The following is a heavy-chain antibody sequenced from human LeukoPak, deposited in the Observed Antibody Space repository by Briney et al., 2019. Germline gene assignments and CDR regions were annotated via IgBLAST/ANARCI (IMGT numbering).Heavy chain of an antibody. D-gene: IGHD3-10*01. CDR3: ARGPFLGV. CDR1: GGTFSSYA. Sequence: ASVKVSCKASGGTFSSYAISWVRQAPGQGLEWMGRIIPILGIANYAEKFQGRVTITADKSTSTAYMELSSLRAEDTAVYYCARGPFLGVWGQGTLVTVSS. V-gene: IGHV1-69*04. J-gene: IGHJ4*02. CDR2: IIPILGIA.